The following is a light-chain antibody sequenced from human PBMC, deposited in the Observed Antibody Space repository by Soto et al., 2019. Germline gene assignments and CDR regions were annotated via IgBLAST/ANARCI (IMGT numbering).Light chain of an antibody. Sequence: EIVMTQSPDTLCVFPGASATLSGIASQSLSTNLAWYQQKPGQAPRLLIYGASTRATGIPARFSGSGSGTEFTLTISSLQPEDFATYYCQQANTFPLTFGLGTRLEIK. CDR3: QQANTFPLT. J-gene: IGKJ5*01. V-gene: IGKV3-15*01. CDR2: GAS. CDR1: QSLSTN.